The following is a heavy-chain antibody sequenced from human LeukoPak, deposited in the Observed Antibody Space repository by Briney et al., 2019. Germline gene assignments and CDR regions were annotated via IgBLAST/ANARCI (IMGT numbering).Heavy chain of an antibody. CDR2: IKQDGSEK. CDR1: GFTFSSYW. CDR3: ARADGDYDPHWFDP. D-gene: IGHD4-17*01. J-gene: IGHJ5*02. V-gene: IGHV3-7*01. Sequence: PGGSLRLSCAASGFTFSSYWMSWVRQAPGKGLEWVANIKQDGSEKYYVDSVKGRFTISRDNAKNSLYLQMNSLRAEDMAVYYCARADGDYDPHWFDPWGQGTLVTVSS.